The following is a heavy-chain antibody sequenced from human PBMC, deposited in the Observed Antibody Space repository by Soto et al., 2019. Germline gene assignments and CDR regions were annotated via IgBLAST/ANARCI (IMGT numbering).Heavy chain of an antibody. D-gene: IGHD3-10*01. V-gene: IGHV1-18*01. Sequence: QVQLVQSGAEVKKPGASVEVSCKASGYTFTTYGISWVRQAPGQGLEWMGWISAYNGNTNYAQNLQGRVTMTTDTSTSTADMELRSLRSDDTAVYYCARFYASGSYTYDYWGQGTLVTVSS. CDR3: ARFYASGSYTYDY. J-gene: IGHJ4*02. CDR2: ISAYNGNT. CDR1: GYTFTTYG.